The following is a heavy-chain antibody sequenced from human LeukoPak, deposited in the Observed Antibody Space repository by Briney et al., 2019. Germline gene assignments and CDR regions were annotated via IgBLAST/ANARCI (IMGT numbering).Heavy chain of an antibody. CDR1: GYTFIRYH. V-gene: IGHV1-2*06. D-gene: IGHD3-10*01. CDR2: IHPNSGGT. CDR3: SKDRKIRGGGFDP. J-gene: IGHJ5*02. Sequence: VSVKLFCKASGYTFIRYHIHWARQAPGQGLEWMGRIHPNSGGTNYAQKFHGRVTMTSETSITTAYMELSGLRSDDTAVYFCSKDRKIRGGGFDPWGQGTLVTVSS.